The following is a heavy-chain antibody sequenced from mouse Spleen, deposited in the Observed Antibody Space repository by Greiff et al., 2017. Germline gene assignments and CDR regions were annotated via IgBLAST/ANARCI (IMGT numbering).Heavy chain of an antibody. J-gene: IGHJ1*01. CDR1: GFTFSSYA. CDR2: ISSGGGNT. CDR3: ARQDGSYYYGSSHWYFDV. D-gene: IGHD1-1*01. Sequence: EVQVVESGGGLVKLGGSLKLSCAASGFTFSSYAMSWVRQTPEKRLEWVATISSGGGNTYYPDSVKGRFTISRDNAKNTLYLQMSSLKSEDTAMYYCARQDGSYYYGSSHWYFDVWGAGTTVTVSS. V-gene: IGHV5-9-3*01.